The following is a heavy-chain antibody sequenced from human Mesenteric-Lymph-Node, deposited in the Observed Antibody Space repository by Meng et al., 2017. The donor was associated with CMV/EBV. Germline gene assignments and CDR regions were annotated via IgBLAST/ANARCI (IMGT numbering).Heavy chain of an antibody. CDR1: GGSISSSSYY. CDR2: IYYSGST. CDR3: ARSPDCITSCYRHDAFDI. D-gene: IGHD2-2*02. V-gene: IGHV4-39*07. J-gene: IGHJ3*02. Sequence: SETLSLTCTVSGGSISSSSYYWGWIRQPPGKGLEWIGSIYYSGSTYYNPSLKSRVTISVDTSKNQFSLKLSSVTAADTAVYYCARSPDCITSCYRHDAFDIWGQGTTVTVSS.